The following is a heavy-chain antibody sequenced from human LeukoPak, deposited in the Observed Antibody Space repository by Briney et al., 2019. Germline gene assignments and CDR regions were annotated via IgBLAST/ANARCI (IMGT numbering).Heavy chain of an antibody. CDR3: ARLTPGDTLDY. Sequence: SEALSLTCTVSGGSISSSSYYWGWIRQPPGKGLEWIGSIYYSGSTYYNPSLKSRVTISVDTSKNQFSLKLSSVTAADTAVYYCARLTPGDTLDYWGQGTLVTVSS. CDR2: IYYSGST. CDR1: GGSISSSSYY. V-gene: IGHV4-39*01. J-gene: IGHJ4*02. D-gene: IGHD3-10*01.